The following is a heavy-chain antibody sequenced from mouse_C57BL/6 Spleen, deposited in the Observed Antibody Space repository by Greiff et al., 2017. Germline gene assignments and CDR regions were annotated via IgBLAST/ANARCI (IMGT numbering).Heavy chain of an antibody. CDR3: ARGSSGHVWFAY. Sequence: DVHLVESGGGLVKPGGSLKLSCAASGFTFSSYAMSWVRQTPEKRLEWVATISDGGSYTYYPDNVKGRFTISRDNAKNTLYLQMSHLKSEDTAMYYCARGSSGHVWFAYWGQGTLVTVSA. V-gene: IGHV5-4*01. D-gene: IGHD3-2*02. CDR1: GFTFSSYA. CDR2: ISDGGSYT. J-gene: IGHJ3*01.